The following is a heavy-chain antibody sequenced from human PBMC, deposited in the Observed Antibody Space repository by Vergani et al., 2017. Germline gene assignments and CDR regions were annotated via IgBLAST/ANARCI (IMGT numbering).Heavy chain of an antibody. Sequence: QVQLEESGPGLVKPSETLSLTCTVSGGSFNTFYWAWVRQPPGKGLEWIGSMYHGGNTYYNPSLKSRVTISVDTSKNQFSLRLSSVTAADTALYYCARQDIATNYFDYWGLGTLVTVSS. CDR3: ARQDIATNYFDY. CDR1: GGSFNTFY. V-gene: IGHV4-39*01. D-gene: IGHD5-12*01. CDR2: MYHGGNT. J-gene: IGHJ4*02.